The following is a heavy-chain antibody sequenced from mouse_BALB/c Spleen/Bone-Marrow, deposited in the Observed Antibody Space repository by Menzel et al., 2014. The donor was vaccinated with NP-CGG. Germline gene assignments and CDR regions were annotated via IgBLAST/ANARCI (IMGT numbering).Heavy chain of an antibody. V-gene: IGHV5-12-1*01. J-gene: IGHJ4*01. Sequence: EVKLVESGGGLVKPGGSLKLSCAASGFAFSGYDMSWVRQTPEKRLEWVAYITNGGDNTYYPDTVKGRFTISRDNAKNTLYLQMSSLKSEDTAMYYCVRHKNYYAMDYWGQGTSVTVSS. CDR3: VRHKNYYAMDY. CDR1: GFAFSGYD. CDR2: ITNGGDNT.